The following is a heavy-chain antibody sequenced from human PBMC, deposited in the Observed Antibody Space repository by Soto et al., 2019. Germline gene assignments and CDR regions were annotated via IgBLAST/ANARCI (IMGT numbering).Heavy chain of an antibody. CDR3: AKEEVRYFDY. V-gene: IGHV3-30*18. CDR2: ISYDGSYK. CDR1: GFTFSSYV. J-gene: IGHJ4*02. Sequence: GGSLRLSCAASGFTFSSYVMHWVRQAPGKGLEWVAVISYDGSYKYYADSVKGRFTISRDNSKHTLYLQMSSLRVEDTAVYYCAKEEVRYFDYWGQGTLVTVSS.